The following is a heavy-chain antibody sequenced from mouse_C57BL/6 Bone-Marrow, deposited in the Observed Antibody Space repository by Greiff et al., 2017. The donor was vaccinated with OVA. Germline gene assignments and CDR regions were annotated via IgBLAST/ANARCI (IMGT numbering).Heavy chain of an antibody. J-gene: IGHJ4*01. Sequence: VQLKESGGGLVQPKGSLKLSCAASGFSFNTYAMNWVRQAPGKGLEWVARIRSKSNNYATYYADSVKDRFTISRDESESMLYLQMNNLKTEDTAMYYCVRLEYAMDDWGQGTSVTASS. CDR1: GFSFNTYA. CDR2: IRSKSNNYAT. V-gene: IGHV10-1*01. CDR3: VRLEYAMDD.